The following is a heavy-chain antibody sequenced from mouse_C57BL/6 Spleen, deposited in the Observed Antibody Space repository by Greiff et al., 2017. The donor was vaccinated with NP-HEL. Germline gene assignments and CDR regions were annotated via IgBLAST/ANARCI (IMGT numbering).Heavy chain of an antibody. D-gene: IGHD2-4*01. CDR3: ARWRDYDYFDY. CDR1: GYTFTSYW. Sequence: QVQLQQPGAELVKPGASVKLSCKASGYTFTSYWMHWVKQRPGQGLEWIGMIHPNSGSTNYNEKFKSKATLTVDKSSSTAYMQLSSLTSEDSAVYYCARWRDYDYFDYWGQGTTLTVAS. CDR2: IHPNSGST. J-gene: IGHJ2*01. V-gene: IGHV1-64*01.